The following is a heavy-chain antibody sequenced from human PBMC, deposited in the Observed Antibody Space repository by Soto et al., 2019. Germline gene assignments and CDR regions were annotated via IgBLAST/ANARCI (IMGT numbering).Heavy chain of an antibody. D-gene: IGHD2-2*01. V-gene: IGHV3-11*01. Sequence: GGSLRLSCAASGFTFSDYYMSWIRQAPGKGLEWVSYISSSGSTIYYADSVKGRFTISRDNAKNSLYLQMNSLRAEDTAVYYCARDPRDIVVVPAAPFDYWGQGTLVTVSS. CDR3: ARDPRDIVVVPAAPFDY. CDR1: GFTFSDYY. J-gene: IGHJ4*02. CDR2: ISSSGSTI.